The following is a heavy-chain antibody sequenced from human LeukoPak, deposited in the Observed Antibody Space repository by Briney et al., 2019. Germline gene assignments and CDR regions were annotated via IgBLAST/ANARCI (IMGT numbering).Heavy chain of an antibody. V-gene: IGHV3-11*04. CDR2: ISSSGSTI. D-gene: IGHD5-18*01. CDR1: GFTFSHYY. J-gene: IGHJ4*02. Sequence: GVSLTLSCAASGFTFSHYYMTWIRQAPGNGLEWVSYISSSGSTINYADYVRGRFTISRDNAKNSLYLEMNSLRAEDTAVYYRGRGYSNGPAIDSWGQGTLVTASS. CDR3: GRGYSNGPAIDS.